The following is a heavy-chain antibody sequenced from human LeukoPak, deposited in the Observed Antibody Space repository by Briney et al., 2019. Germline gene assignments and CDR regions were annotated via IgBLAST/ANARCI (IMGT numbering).Heavy chain of an antibody. CDR1: GFTFSNYG. D-gene: IGHD2-2*01. V-gene: IGHV3-30*18. Sequence: GGSLRLSCAASGFTFSNYGMLWVRQAPGKGLEWVAVVSYDGSDKPYADSVKGRFTISRDNSKNTLYLQVNSLRGDDTAVYYCANRFCTSSGCGVAYWGQGTLVTVSS. CDR2: VSYDGSDK. CDR3: ANRFCTSSGCGVAY. J-gene: IGHJ4*02.